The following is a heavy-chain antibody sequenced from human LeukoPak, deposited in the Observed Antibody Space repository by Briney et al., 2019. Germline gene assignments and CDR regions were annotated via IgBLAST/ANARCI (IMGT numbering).Heavy chain of an antibody. CDR3: ARSAGQQLVPFDY. Sequence: GGSLRLSCAASGFTFSSYSMNWVRQAPGKGLEWVSYISSSSSTIYYADSVKGRFTISRDNAKNSLYLQMNSLRAEDTAVYYCARSAGQQLVPFDYWGQGTLVTVSS. J-gene: IGHJ4*02. V-gene: IGHV3-48*01. CDR1: GFTFSSYS. D-gene: IGHD6-6*01. CDR2: ISSSSSTI.